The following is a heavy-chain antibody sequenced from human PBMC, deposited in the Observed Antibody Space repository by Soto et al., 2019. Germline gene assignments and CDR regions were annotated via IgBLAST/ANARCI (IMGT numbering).Heavy chain of an antibody. CDR3: ARDLGGYCSGGSCYGAFDI. Sequence: SVKVSCKASGGTFSSYAISWVRQAPGQGLEWMGGIIPIFGTANYAQKFQGRVTITADESTSTAYMELSSLRSEDTAVYYCARDLGGYCSGGSCYGAFDIWGQGTMVTVSS. CDR1: GGTFSSYA. D-gene: IGHD2-15*01. CDR2: IIPIFGTA. J-gene: IGHJ3*02. V-gene: IGHV1-69*13.